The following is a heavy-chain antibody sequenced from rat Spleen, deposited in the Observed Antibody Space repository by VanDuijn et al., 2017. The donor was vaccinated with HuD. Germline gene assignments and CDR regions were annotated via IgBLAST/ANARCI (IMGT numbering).Heavy chain of an antibody. CDR1: GFTFSNYG. J-gene: IGHJ2*01. CDR2: IKYDGSST. V-gene: IGHV5-29*01. CDR3: TRDDYYYSSYIYPPFDY. Sequence: EVQLVESGGGLVQPGRSLKLSCAASGFTFSNYGMAWVRQAPTKGLEWVATIKYDGSSTYHRDSVKGRFTISRDNAKSTLYLQMDSLRSEDTATYYCTRDDYYYSSYIYPPFDYWGQGVMVTVSS. D-gene: IGHD1-2*01.